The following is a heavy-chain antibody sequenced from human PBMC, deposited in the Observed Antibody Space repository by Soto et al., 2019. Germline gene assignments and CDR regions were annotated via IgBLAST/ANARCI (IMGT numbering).Heavy chain of an antibody. CDR2: ISSTTNYI. CDR3: ARESEDLTSNFDY. CDR1: GFTFTRYS. V-gene: IGHV3-21*06. J-gene: IGHJ4*02. Sequence: GGSLRLSCAASGFTFTRYSMNWVRQAPGKGLEWVSSISSTTNYIYYGESMKGRFTISRDNAKNSLYLEMNSLRAEDTAVYYCARESEDLTSNFDYWGQGTLVTVSS.